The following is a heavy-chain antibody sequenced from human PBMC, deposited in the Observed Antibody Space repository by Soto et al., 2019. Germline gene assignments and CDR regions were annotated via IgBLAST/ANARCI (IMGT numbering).Heavy chain of an antibody. D-gene: IGHD1-1*01. Sequence: EIQLMESGGGLVQPGGSLRLSCAASGFTFSGSHMSWVRQAPGKGLEWMSSIKTDGSENYYVDSVKGRFTISRDNAKNSLTLQMNTLRVEDTAVYYCARGWAQPPPWGQGTLVTVSS. CDR1: GFTFSGSH. CDR2: IKTDGSEN. V-gene: IGHV3-7*01. J-gene: IGHJ5*02. CDR3: ARGWAQPPP.